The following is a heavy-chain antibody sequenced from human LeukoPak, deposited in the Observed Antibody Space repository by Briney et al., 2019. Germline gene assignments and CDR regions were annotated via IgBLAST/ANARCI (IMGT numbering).Heavy chain of an antibody. J-gene: IGHJ6*02. V-gene: IGHV1-18*01. CDR1: GYTFTSYG. Sequence: GASVKVSCKASGYTFTSYGISWVRQAPGQGLEWMGWISAYNGNTNYAQKLQGRVTMTTDTSTSIAYMELRSLRSDDTAVYYCARLRVDTAMVDYYYGMDVWGQGTTVTVSS. CDR3: ARLRVDTAMVDYYYGMDV. CDR2: ISAYNGNT. D-gene: IGHD5-18*01.